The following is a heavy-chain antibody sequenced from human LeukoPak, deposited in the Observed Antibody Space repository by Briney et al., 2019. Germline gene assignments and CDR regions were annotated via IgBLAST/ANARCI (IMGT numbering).Heavy chain of an antibody. CDR1: GYNFTSYW. D-gene: IGHD3-3*01. CDR3: ARGGIDFWSGYYAREFDY. Sequence: GGSLQISCQGSGYNFTSYWIGWVRQLPGKGLEWMGIIYPGDSDTRYSPSFQGQVTISADKSISTAYLQWSSLKASDTAMYYCARGGIDFWSGYYAREFDYWGQGTLVTVSS. V-gene: IGHV5-51*01. CDR2: IYPGDSDT. J-gene: IGHJ4*02.